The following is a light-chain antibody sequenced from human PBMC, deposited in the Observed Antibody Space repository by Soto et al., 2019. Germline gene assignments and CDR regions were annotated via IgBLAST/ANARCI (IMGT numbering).Light chain of an antibody. J-gene: IGKJ3*01. CDR1: HSLNSSY. CDR2: GAS. V-gene: IGKV3-20*01. Sequence: EIVLTQSPGTLSLSPGERATLSCRASHSLNSSYVAWYQQRPGQAPRLLIYGASTRATGVPGRFSGSGSGTDFTLTISRLEPEDFAVYFCQQYGSSATFGPGTKVDI. CDR3: QQYGSSAT.